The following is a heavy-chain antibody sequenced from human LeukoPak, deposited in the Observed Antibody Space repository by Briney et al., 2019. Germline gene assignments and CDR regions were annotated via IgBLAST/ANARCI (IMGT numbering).Heavy chain of an antibody. CDR1: GFTFSSYA. V-gene: IGHV3-64*01. CDR2: ISSNGGST. Sequence: PGGSLRLSSAASGFTFSSYAMHWVRQAPGKGLEYVSAISSNGGSTYYANSVKGRFTISRDNSKNTLYLQMGSLRAEDMAVYYCARVSDYYYMDVWGKGTTVTVSS. D-gene: IGHD3-10*01. CDR3: ARVSDYYYMDV. J-gene: IGHJ6*03.